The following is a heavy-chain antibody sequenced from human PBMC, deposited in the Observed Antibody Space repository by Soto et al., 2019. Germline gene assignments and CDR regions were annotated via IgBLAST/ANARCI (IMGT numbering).Heavy chain of an antibody. CDR1: GYTFTSYY. CDR2: INPSGGST. J-gene: IGHJ4*02. V-gene: IGHV1-46*01. Sequence: QVQLVQSGAEVKKPGASVKVSCKASGYTFTSYYMHWVRQAPGQGLEWMGIINPSGGSTSYAQKFQGRVTMTRETSTSKVYMELSSLRSEDTALYYCARHQIRRVVTPSVLFDYWGQGTLVNVSS. CDR3: ARHQIRRVVTPSVLFDY. D-gene: IGHD2-21*02.